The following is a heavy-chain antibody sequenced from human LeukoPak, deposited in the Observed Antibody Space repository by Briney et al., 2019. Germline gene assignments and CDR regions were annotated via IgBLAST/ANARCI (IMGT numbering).Heavy chain of an antibody. CDR3: AILDSTTVTSYFDY. Sequence: ASVKVSCKVSGYTLTELSMHWVRQAPGKGLEWMGGFDPEDGETIYAQKFQGRVTMTEDTSTDTAYMELSSLRSEDTAVYYCAILDSTTVTSYFDYWGQGTLVTVSS. J-gene: IGHJ4*02. V-gene: IGHV1-24*01. D-gene: IGHD4-17*01. CDR1: GYTLTELS. CDR2: FDPEDGET.